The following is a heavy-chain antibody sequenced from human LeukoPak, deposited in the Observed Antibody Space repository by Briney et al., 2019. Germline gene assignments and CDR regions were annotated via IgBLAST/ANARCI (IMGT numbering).Heavy chain of an antibody. Sequence: GGSLRLSCAASGFTFSSYWMHWVRQAPGKGLVWVSRISSDGSSTSYADSVKGRFTISRDNAKNTLYLQMNSLRAEDTAVYYCARGPAVAVYLYYFDYWGQGTLVTVSS. J-gene: IGHJ4*02. CDR3: ARGPAVAVYLYYFDY. CDR1: GFTFSSYW. V-gene: IGHV3-74*01. D-gene: IGHD2-15*01. CDR2: ISSDGSST.